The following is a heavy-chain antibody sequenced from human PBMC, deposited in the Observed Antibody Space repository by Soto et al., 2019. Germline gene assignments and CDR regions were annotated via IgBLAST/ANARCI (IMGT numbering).Heavy chain of an antibody. V-gene: IGHV3-53*01. D-gene: IGHD3-16*01. J-gene: IGHJ4*02. Sequence: PGGSLRFSCAASGLTVSSNYMSWVRQAPGKGLEWVSVIYSGGNTYYADSVKGRFTISRDNSKNTLFLQMNSLRAEDTAVYYCARGLYDYVWGSYAQFDYWGQGTLVTVSS. CDR3: ARGLYDYVWGSYAQFDY. CDR2: IYSGGNT. CDR1: GLTVSSNY.